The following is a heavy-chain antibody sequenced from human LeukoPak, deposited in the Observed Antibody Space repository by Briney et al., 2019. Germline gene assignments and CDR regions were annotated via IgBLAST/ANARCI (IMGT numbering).Heavy chain of an antibody. Sequence: SETLSLTCTVSGGSISSYYWGWIRQPPGKGLEWIGSIYYSGSTYYNPSLKSRVTISVDTSKNQFSLKLSSVTAADTAVYYCARHLYGSGSYYLGWFDPWGQGTLVTVSS. D-gene: IGHD3-10*01. V-gene: IGHV4-39*01. CDR2: IYYSGST. J-gene: IGHJ5*02. CDR3: ARHLYGSGSYYLGWFDP. CDR1: GGSISSYY.